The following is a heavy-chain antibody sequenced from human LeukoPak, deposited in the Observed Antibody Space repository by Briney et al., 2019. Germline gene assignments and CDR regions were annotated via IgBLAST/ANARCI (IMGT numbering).Heavy chain of an antibody. J-gene: IGHJ4*02. CDR1: GFTVSSNY. V-gene: IGHV3-53*01. CDR3: ARGAGAAAGTGAFDY. CDR2: IYSGGST. D-gene: IGHD6-13*01. Sequence: GGFLRLSCAASGFTVSSNYMSWVLQAPGKGLEWVSVIYSGGSTYYADSVKGRFTISRDNSKNTLYLQMNSLRAEDTAVYYCARGAGAAAGTGAFDYWGQGTLVTVSS.